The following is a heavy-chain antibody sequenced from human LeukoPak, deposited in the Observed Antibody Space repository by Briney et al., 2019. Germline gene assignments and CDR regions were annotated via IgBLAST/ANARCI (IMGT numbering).Heavy chain of an antibody. V-gene: IGHV1-2*02. CDR3: GRGRSPYCSAGDCYLAWLDP. Sequence: ASVTVSCKASGYTFANYHIQWVRQAPGQGLEWMGWINPDSGDTDYARKFLGRVTLTRDTSINTAYLELSRLTSDDTAVYSCGRGRSPYCSAGDCYLAWLDPWGQGTLVTVSS. CDR2: INPDSGDT. D-gene: IGHD2-21*01. CDR1: GYTFANYH. J-gene: IGHJ5*02.